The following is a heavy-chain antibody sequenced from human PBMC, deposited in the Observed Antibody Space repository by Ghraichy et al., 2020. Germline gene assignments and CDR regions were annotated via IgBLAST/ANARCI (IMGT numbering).Heavy chain of an antibody. CDR1: GFTFSSYA. CDR3: AFYSLGNGDAFDI. Sequence: GGSLRLSCAASGFTFSSYAMSWVRQAPGKGLEWVSAISGSGGSTYYADSVKGRFTISRDNSKNTLYLQMNSLRAEDTAVYYCAFYSLGNGDAFDIWGQGTMVTVSS. D-gene: IGHD7-27*01. V-gene: IGHV3-23*01. J-gene: IGHJ3*02. CDR2: ISGSGGST.